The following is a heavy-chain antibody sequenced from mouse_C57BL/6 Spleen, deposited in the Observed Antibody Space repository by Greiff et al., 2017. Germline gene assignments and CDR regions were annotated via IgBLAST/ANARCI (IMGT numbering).Heavy chain of an antibody. J-gene: IGHJ1*03. CDR3: TRVGTTVVPHWYFDV. Sequence: EVKLVESGEGLVKPGGSLKLSCAASGFTFSSYAMSWVRQTPEKRLEWVAYISSGGDYIYYADTVKGRFTISRDNARNTLYLQMSSLKSEDTAMYYCTRVGTTVVPHWYFDVWGTGTTVTVSS. CDR2: ISSGGDYI. V-gene: IGHV5-9-1*02. D-gene: IGHD1-1*01. CDR1: GFTFSSYA.